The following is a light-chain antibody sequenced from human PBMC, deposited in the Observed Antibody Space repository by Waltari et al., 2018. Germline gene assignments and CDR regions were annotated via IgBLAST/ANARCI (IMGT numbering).Light chain of an antibody. CDR1: QSISSW. J-gene: IGKJ5*01. CDR3: QQYNSYPIT. Sequence: DIQMTQSPSTLSASVGDRVTITCRASQSISSWLAWYQQKPGKAPKILIDKASSLESGVPSRFSGIGSVTEFTLTISSLQPDDFATYFCQQYNSYPITFGQGTRLEIK. V-gene: IGKV1-5*03. CDR2: KAS.